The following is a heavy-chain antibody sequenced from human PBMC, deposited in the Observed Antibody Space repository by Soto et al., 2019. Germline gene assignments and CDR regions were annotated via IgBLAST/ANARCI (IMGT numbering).Heavy chain of an antibody. CDR1: GGSFSGYY. CDR2: INHSGST. Sequence: SETLSLTCAVYGGSFSGYYWSWIRQPPGKGLEWIGEINHSGSTNYNPSLKSRVTISVDTSKNQFSLKLSSVTAADTAVYYCARGLVDCGGDCPLDYWGQGTQVTVSS. J-gene: IGHJ4*02. CDR3: ARGLVDCGGDCPLDY. D-gene: IGHD2-21*02. V-gene: IGHV4-34*01.